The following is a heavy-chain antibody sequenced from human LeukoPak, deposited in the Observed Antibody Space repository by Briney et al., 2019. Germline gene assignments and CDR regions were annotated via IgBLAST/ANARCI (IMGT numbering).Heavy chain of an antibody. D-gene: IGHD3-10*02. CDR2: ISSGSTI. V-gene: IGHV3-69-1*02. J-gene: IGHJ6*04. CDR3: AELGITMIGGV. Sequence: NAGGSLRLSCAASGFTFSDYYMSWIRQAPGKGLEWVSYISSGSTIYYADSVKGRFTISRDNAKNSLYLQMNSLRAEDTAVYYCAELGITMIGGVWGKGTTVTISS. CDR1: GFTFSDYY.